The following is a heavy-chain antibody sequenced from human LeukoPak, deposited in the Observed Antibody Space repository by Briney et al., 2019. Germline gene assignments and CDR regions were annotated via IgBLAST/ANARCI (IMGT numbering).Heavy chain of an antibody. CDR1: GYPFTNYE. V-gene: IGHV1-8*01. J-gene: IGHJ4*02. CDR3: ARGGIHSSGSLRTFDL. D-gene: IGHD3-22*01. CDR2: MNSNSGFT. Sequence: ASVKVSCKASGYPFTNYEVRWVRQASGHGLEWMGWMNSNSGFTGYAQKFRGRVTMTRDTSISTAYMELGSLRSEDTAAYYCARGGIHSSGSLRTFDLWGQGTLVTVSS.